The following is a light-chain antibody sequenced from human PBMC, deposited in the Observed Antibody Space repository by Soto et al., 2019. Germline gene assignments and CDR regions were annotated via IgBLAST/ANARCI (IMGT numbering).Light chain of an antibody. J-gene: IGKJ1*01. CDR2: GAS. Sequence: VMTQSPAPLSVSPGARATLSCWASETVATNLAWYQQKPGQAPRLLISGASTRAAGISDRFRGSGSGTEFTLTISSLRSEDSAIYYCQQYFEWPPMTFGQGTKVDIK. CDR1: ETVATN. V-gene: IGKV3-15*01. CDR3: QQYFEWPPMT.